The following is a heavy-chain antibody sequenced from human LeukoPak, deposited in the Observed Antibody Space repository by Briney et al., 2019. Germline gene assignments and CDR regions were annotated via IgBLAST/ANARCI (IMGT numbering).Heavy chain of an antibody. Sequence: PGGSLRLSCAASGFTFSTNAMRGVRQAPGGGLGWVAVISCGGGDKYYADSVKGRFTVSRDNSKNTLYLQMNSLRAEDTAVYCCAKDQRLNGRGFFFDDWGQGARVIVSS. CDR3: AKDQRLNGRGFFFDD. CDR1: GFTFSTNA. V-gene: IGHV3-30*04. J-gene: IGHJ4*02. CDR2: ISCGGGDK. D-gene: IGHD3-10*02.